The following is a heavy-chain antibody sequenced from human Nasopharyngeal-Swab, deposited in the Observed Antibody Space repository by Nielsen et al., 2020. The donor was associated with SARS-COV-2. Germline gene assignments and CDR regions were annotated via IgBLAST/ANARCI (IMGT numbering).Heavy chain of an antibody. CDR2: IIPIFGTA. J-gene: IGHJ6*02. D-gene: IGHD3-10*01. V-gene: IGHV1-69*13. CDR1: GGTFISYA. Sequence: SVKVSCKASGGTFISYAISWVRQAPGQGLEWMGGIIPIFGTANYAQKFQGRVTITADESTSTAYMELSSLRSEDTAVYYCARGGQELHYYYYYGMDVWGQGTTVTVSS. CDR3: ARGGQELHYYYYYGMDV.